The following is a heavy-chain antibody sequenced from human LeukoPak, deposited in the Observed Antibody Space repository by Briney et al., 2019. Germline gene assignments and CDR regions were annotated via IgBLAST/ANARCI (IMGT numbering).Heavy chain of an antibody. J-gene: IGHJ4*02. CDR2: IIPIFGTA. CDR3: ASTHPSSSGYLHFDY. V-gene: IGHV1-69*13. CDR1: GGTFSSYA. D-gene: IGHD3-22*01. Sequence: SVKVSCKASGGTFSSYAISWVRQAPGQGLEWMGGIIPIFGTANYAQKFQGRVTITAGESTSTAYMELSSLRSEDTAVYYCASTHPSSSGYLHFDYWGQGTLVTVSS.